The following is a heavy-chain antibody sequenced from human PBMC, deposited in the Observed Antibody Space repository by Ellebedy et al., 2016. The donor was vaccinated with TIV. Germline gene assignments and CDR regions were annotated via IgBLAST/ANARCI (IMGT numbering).Heavy chain of an antibody. CDR2: IKTDGSAT. V-gene: IGHV3-7*01. J-gene: IGHJ5*02. CDR1: GFSFSNFW. Sequence: GESLKISCAAWGFSFSNFWMSWVRQAPGKGLEWVAHIKTDGSATYYVDSVKGRFTISRENAKNALFLKMDGLRVDDSAVYYCVGFGVFNLWGQGAPVTVSS. CDR3: VGFGVFNL. D-gene: IGHD3-3*01.